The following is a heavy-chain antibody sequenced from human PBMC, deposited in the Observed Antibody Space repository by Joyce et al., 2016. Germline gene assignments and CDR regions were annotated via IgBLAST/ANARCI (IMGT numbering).Heavy chain of an antibody. CDR1: GFTFSSYI. J-gene: IGHJ4*02. CDR2: LSSSSSYI. D-gene: IGHD2-8*01. CDR3: ARSSYTNGIFDY. V-gene: IGHV3-21*01. Sequence: EVQLVESGGGLVKPGGSLRLSCAASGFTFSSYIMSWGRQAPGKGLEWVSSLSSSSSYIKYTDSVKGRFTISRDNAKNSLYLQMNSLRVEDTAVYYCARSSYTNGIFDYWGQGTLVTVSS.